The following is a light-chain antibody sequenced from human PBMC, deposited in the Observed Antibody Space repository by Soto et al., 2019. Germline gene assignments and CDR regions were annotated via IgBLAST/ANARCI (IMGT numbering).Light chain of an antibody. J-gene: IGKJ4*01. V-gene: IGKV3-20*01. CDR1: QSVSSY. Sequence: EIVLTQSPGTLSLSVGERVTLSCRASQSVSSYLAWYQQTPGQAPRLLIYDTSNRATGTPDRFSGSGSGTDFTLTISRLEPEDFTVYYCQQYGSSQLTFGGGTKVDIK. CDR2: DTS. CDR3: QQYGSSQLT.